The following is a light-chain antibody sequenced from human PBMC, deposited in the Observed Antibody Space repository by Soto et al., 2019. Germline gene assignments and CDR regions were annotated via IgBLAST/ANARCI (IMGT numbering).Light chain of an antibody. CDR1: QNIKTW. V-gene: IGKV1-5*03. Sequence: DIQMIQSPSTLSASVGDRVTITCRASQNIKTWFAWYQQKPGKPPNLLIYKASTLQSGVPSRFSGSGSGTEFTLTISILQPDDFATYYCQQCYTYWTFGQGTKVDI. CDR2: KAS. J-gene: IGKJ1*01. CDR3: QQCYTYWT.